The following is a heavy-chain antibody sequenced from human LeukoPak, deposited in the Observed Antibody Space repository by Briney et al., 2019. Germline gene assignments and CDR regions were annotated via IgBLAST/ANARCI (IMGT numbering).Heavy chain of an antibody. CDR1: GDSVSSNNGA. CDR2: TYYRSKRYN. Sequence: SQTLSHTCAISGDSVSSNNGAWTWIRQSPSRGLEWLGRTYYRSKRYNDYAGSLNGRITISPDTSKNQFSLHLNSVTPEDTAVYYCARDLGNTGWYTFDYWGQGILVTVSS. V-gene: IGHV6-1*01. J-gene: IGHJ4*02. D-gene: IGHD6-19*01. CDR3: ARDLGNTGWYTFDY.